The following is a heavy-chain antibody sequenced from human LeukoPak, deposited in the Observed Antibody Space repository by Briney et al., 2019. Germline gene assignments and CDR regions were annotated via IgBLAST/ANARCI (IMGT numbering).Heavy chain of an antibody. V-gene: IGHV3-30-3*01. CDR3: ARDPYYYDSSGYLLPYYLDH. D-gene: IGHD3-22*01. Sequence: GRSLRLSCAASGFTFSTYAMHWVRQAPGKGLEWVAVISYDGSNKYYADSVKGRFTISRDNSKNTLYLQMNSPRPEDTAVYYCARDPYYYDSSGYLLPYYLDHWGQGTLVTVSS. CDR2: ISYDGSNK. CDR1: GFTFSTYA. J-gene: IGHJ4*02.